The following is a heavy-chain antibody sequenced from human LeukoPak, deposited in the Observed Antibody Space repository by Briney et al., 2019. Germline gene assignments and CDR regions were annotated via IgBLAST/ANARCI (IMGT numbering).Heavy chain of an antibody. V-gene: IGHV3-7*01. Sequence: GGSLRLSCTASDFSFSNYWMTWVRQAPGKGLEWVANIKFDGSQTYYVDSVKGRFTVSRDNAKDSLYLLMNNLRADDTAVYYCARRKGYFGGSGDNYCLDLWGKGTPVSVSS. CDR1: DFSFSNYW. J-gene: IGHJ6*03. CDR3: ARRKGYFGGSGDNYCLDL. CDR2: IKFDGSQT. D-gene: IGHD3-10*01.